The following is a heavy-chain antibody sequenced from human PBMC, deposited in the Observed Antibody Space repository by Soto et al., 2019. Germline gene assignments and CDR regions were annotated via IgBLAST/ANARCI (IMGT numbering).Heavy chain of an antibody. D-gene: IGHD3-16*01. Sequence: SETLSLTCAVSGYSISSGYYLGWIRQPPGKGLEWIGSIYHSGSTYYNPSLKSRVTISVDTSKNQFSLKLSSVTAADTAVYYCARSYTYDYSVFGYWGQGTLVTVSS. V-gene: IGHV4-38-2*01. CDR2: IYHSGST. CDR3: ARSYTYDYSVFGY. J-gene: IGHJ4*02. CDR1: GYSISSGYY.